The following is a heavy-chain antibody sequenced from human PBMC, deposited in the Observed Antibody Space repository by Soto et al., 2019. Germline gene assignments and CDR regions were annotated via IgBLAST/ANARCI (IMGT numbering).Heavy chain of an antibody. D-gene: IGHD6-25*01. CDR2: IYYSGST. CDR3: ARQTDSSDFAY. V-gene: IGHV4-39*01. Sequence: SETLSLTCTVSGGSISSSSYYWGWIRQPPGKGLEWIGSIYYSGSTYYNPSLKSRVTISVDTSKNQFSLKLSSVTAADTAVYYCARQTDSSDFAYWGQGTLVTVSS. CDR1: GGSISSSSYY. J-gene: IGHJ4*02.